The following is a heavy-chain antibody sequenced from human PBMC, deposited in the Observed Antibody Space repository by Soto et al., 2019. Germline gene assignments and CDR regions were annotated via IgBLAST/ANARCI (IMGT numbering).Heavy chain of an antibody. D-gene: IGHD3-16*01. CDR1: GFTFSSYW. CDR3: ARGDVMITFGGPLWFDP. J-gene: IGHJ5*02. CDR2: INSDGSST. Sequence: GGSLRLSCAASGFTFSSYWMHWVRQAPGKGLVWVSRINSDGSSTSYADSVKGRFTISRDNAKNTLYLQMNSLRAEDTAVYYCARGDVMITFGGPLWFDPWGQGTLVTVSS. V-gene: IGHV3-74*01.